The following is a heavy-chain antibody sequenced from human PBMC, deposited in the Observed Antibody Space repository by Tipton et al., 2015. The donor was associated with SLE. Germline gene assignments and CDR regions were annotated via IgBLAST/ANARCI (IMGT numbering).Heavy chain of an antibody. CDR1: GFTFDDYG. Sequence: SLRLSCAASGFTFDDYGMSWIRQAPGKGLEWVSYISSSGSTIYYADSVKGRFTISRDNAKNSLYLQMNSLRAEDTAVYYCARDPLGATTVMNWFDPWGQGTLVTVSS. V-gene: IGHV3-11*04. J-gene: IGHJ5*02. CDR3: ARDPLGATTVMNWFDP. D-gene: IGHD4-11*01. CDR2: ISSSGSTI.